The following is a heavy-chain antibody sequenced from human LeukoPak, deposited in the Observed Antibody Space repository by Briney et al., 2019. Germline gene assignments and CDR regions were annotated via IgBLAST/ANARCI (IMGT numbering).Heavy chain of an antibody. CDR3: AHIESYGPADD. J-gene: IGHJ4*02. Sequence: TLSLTCTVSGDSISTYYWSWIRQPPGKALEWLANIYWDDDKRYSPSLKSRLTITKDTSKNQVVLTMTNMDPVDTATYYCAHIESYGPADDWGQGTLVTVSS. D-gene: IGHD3-16*01. CDR1: GDSISTYYW. V-gene: IGHV2-5*08. CDR2: IYWDDDK.